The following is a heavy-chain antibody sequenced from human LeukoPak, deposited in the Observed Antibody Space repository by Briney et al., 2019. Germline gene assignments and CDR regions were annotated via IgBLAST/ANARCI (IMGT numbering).Heavy chain of an antibody. CDR1: GGTFSSDA. Sequence: GASVKVSCKASGGTFSSDAFSWVRQAPGQGLEWMGRIIPILNIPNFAQKFEGRVTINADKSTTTVYMELRSLRSEDTAMYFCARDQPRAKFLDYWGQGSLVTVSS. V-gene: IGHV1-69*04. J-gene: IGHJ4*02. CDR3: ARDQPRAKFLDY. CDR2: IIPILNIP.